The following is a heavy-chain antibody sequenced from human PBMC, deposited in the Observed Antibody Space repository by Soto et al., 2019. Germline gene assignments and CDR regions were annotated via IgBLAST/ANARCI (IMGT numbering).Heavy chain of an antibody. V-gene: IGHV1-3*01. J-gene: IGHJ5*02. CDR2: INAGNGNT. CDR1: GYTFTSYA. Sequence: ASVKVSCKASGYTFTSYAMHWVRQAPGQRLEWMGWINAGNGNTKYSQKFQGRVTTTRDTSASTAYMELSSLRSEDTAVYYCARNYGSGSYYFLSWFDPWGQGTLVTVSS. CDR3: ARNYGSGSYYFLSWFDP. D-gene: IGHD3-10*01.